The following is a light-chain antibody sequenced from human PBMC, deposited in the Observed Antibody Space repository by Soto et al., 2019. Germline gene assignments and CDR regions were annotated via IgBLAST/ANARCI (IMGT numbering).Light chain of an antibody. CDR1: QDITNY. CDR2: AAS. J-gene: IGKJ4*01. CDR3: QKYNSAPLT. V-gene: IGKV1-27*01. Sequence: DIQMTQSPSSLSAPVGDRVTITCRASQDITNYLAWYQQRPGKVPKLLIYAASTLKSGVPSRFSGEGSGTDFTLTISSLQPEDVATYYCQKYNSAPLTFGGGTKVDIK.